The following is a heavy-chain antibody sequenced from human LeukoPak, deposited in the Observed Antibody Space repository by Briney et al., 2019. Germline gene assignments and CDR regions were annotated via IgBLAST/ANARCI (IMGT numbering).Heavy chain of an antibody. CDR3: ARRNGPDC. Sequence: GGSLRLSCAASGVIFSNYWMHWVRQAPGKGLVWVSRINRDGSSTSYADSVKGRFTISRDNAKNTLYLQMNSLRVEDTAVYYCARRNGPDCWGQGTLVTVSS. D-gene: IGHD1-1*01. V-gene: IGHV3-74*01. J-gene: IGHJ4*02. CDR2: INRDGSST. CDR1: GVIFSNYW.